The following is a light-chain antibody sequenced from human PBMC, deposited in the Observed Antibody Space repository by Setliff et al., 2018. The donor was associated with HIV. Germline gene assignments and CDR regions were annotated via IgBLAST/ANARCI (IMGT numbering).Light chain of an antibody. CDR1: SSDVGGYSY. CDR3: SSFAITNTLP. Sequence: QPALAQPASVSGSPGQSITISCIGTSSDVGGYSYVSWYQQHPGKAPKLIIYEVRNRPSGVSNRFSGSKSGNTASLTISGLQAEDEADYYCSSFAITNTLPFGTGPRSPS. CDR2: EVR. V-gene: IGLV2-14*01. J-gene: IGLJ1*01.